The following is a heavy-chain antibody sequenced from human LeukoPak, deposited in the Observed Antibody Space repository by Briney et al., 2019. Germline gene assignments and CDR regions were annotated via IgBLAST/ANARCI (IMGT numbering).Heavy chain of an antibody. Sequence: PGGSLRLSCAASGFTVSSNCMSWVRQAPGKGLEWVSVIYGGGSTYYADSVKGRFTISRDNSKNTLYLQMNSLRAEDTAVYYCARRAWFDPWGQGTLVTVSS. J-gene: IGHJ5*02. V-gene: IGHV3-53*01. CDR1: GFTVSSNC. CDR3: ARRAWFDP. CDR2: IYGGGST.